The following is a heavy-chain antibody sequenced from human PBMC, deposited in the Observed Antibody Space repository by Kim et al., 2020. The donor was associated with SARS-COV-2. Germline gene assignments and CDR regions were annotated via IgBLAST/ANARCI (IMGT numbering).Heavy chain of an antibody. CDR3: ARELGYYYGSGTSYGMDV. CDR1: GFTFSSYG. J-gene: IGHJ6*02. D-gene: IGHD3-10*01. CDR2: IWYDGSNK. Sequence: GGSLRLSCAASGFTFSSYGIHWVRQAPGKGLEWVAVIWYDGSNKYYADSVKGRFTISRDNSKNTLYLQMNSLRAEDTAVYYCARELGYYYGSGTSYGMDVWGQGTTVTVSS. V-gene: IGHV3-33*01.